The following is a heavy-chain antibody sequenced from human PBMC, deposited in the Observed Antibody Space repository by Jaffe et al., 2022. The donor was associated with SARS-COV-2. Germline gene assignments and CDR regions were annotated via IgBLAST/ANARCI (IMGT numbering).Heavy chain of an antibody. CDR1: GFTFATYN. CDR2: INSRSGT. V-gene: IGHV3-48*01. D-gene: IGHD2-21*01. CDR3: AREDHSQSPYSTDV. Sequence: EVQLVESGGGLVKPGGSLRLSCAASGFTFATYNVNWVRQAPGKGLEWVSYINSRSGTYYADSVKGRFTISRDSAKNSVFLQMSSLRAEDTAVYYCAREDHSQSPYSTDVWGKGTTVTVSS. J-gene: IGHJ6*03.